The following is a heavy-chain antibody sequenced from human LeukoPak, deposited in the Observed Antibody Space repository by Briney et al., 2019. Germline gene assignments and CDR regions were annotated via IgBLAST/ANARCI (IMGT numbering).Heavy chain of an antibody. V-gene: IGHV3-30*04. J-gene: IGHJ4*02. CDR1: GFTFSSYA. CDR3: ARERISIAGARGDY. CDR2: ISYDGSNK. D-gene: IGHD6-19*01. Sequence: PGGSLRLSCAASGFTFSSYAMHWVRQAPGKGLEWVAVISYDGSNKYYADSVKGRFTISRDNSKNTLYLQMNSLRAEDKAVYYCARERISIAGARGDYWGQGTLVTVSS.